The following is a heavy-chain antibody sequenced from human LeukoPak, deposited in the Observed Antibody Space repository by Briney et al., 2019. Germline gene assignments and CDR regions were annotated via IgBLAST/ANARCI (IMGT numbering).Heavy chain of an antibody. D-gene: IGHD5-12*01. CDR2: IKPDGSDT. CDR1: GFTFTTHW. V-gene: IGHV3-74*01. Sequence: GGSLRLSCGASGFTFTTHWFLWVRQAQGKGLGWVSRIKPDGSDTNYADSVKGRFTISRDNAKNTVYLQMNSLRAEDTAVYYCARGKYGGYFIDYWGQGTLVTVSS. CDR3: ARGKYGGYFIDY. J-gene: IGHJ4*02.